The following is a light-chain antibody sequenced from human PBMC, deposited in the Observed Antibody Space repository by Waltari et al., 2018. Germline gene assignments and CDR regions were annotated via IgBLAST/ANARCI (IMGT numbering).Light chain of an antibody. CDR1: SSDVGRYNL. CDR3: CSYAGSTSWV. CDR2: AGS. J-gene: IGLJ3*02. V-gene: IGLV2-23*01. Sequence: QSALTQPASVSGSPGQSLTIFCTGTSSDVGRYNLVSWYQQYPGKAPKLMIYAGSKRPSGVSNRFSGSKSGNTASLTISGLQAEDEADYYCCSYAGSTSWVFGGGTKLTVL.